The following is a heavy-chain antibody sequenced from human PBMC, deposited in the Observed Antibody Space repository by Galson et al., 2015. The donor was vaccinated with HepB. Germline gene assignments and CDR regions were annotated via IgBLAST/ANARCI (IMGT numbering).Heavy chain of an antibody. CDR3: ATSYSGSYLFDY. CDR1: GYTFTGYA. V-gene: IGHV1-3*01. J-gene: IGHJ4*02. CDR2: INAGNGNT. Sequence: SVKVSCKASGYTFTGYAMHWVRQAPGQRLEWMGWINAGNGNTKYSQKFQGRVTITRDTSASTAYMELSSLRSEDTAVYYCATSYSGSYLFDYWGQGTLVTVSS. D-gene: IGHD1-26*01.